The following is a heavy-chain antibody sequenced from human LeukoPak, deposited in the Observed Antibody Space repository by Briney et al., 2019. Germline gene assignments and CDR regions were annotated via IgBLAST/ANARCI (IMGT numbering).Heavy chain of an antibody. CDR3: AREVEMATIRLRYFDY. V-gene: IGHV3-23*01. Sequence: GGSLRLSCAASGFTFSSYGMSWVRQAPGKGLEWVSAISGSGGSTYYADSVKGRFTISRDNAKNSLYLQMSSLRAEDTAVYYCAREVEMATIRLRYFDYWGQGTLVTVSS. D-gene: IGHD5-24*01. CDR1: GFTFSSYG. J-gene: IGHJ4*02. CDR2: ISGSGGST.